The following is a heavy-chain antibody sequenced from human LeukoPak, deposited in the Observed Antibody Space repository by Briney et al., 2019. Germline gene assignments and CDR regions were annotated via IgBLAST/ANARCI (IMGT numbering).Heavy chain of an antibody. Sequence: PGGSLRLSCAASGFTFSSHGMHWVRQAPGKGLEWVAYVLSDGSRKYYADSVKGRFTISRDDSKNTLFLQMNSLRPEDTALYYCXKDFNWXWXYWGQGXLVTVS. CDR3: XKDFNWXWXY. V-gene: IGHV3-30*02. D-gene: IGHD7-27*01. CDR1: GFTFSSHG. J-gene: IGHJ4*02. CDR2: VLSDGSRK.